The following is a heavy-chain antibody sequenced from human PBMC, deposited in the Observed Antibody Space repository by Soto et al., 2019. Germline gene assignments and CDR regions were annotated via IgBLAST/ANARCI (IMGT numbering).Heavy chain of an antibody. V-gene: IGHV4-4*02. Sequence: QVQLQESGPGLVKPSETLSLTCAVSSDSVSNNNWWGWVRQPPGKGLEWIGEVYRTGSTNYNPSLESRVTVSMDKSKNLFSLRLFFVTAADTAVYYCARVNLAAAGEFDYWGQGALVTVSS. CDR1: SDSVSNNNW. J-gene: IGHJ4*02. CDR2: VYRTGST. D-gene: IGHD6-13*01. CDR3: ARVNLAAAGEFDY.